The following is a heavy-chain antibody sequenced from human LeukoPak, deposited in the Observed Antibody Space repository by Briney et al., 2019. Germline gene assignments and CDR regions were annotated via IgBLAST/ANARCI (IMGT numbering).Heavy chain of an antibody. Sequence: PSETLSLTCTVSGGSISSYYWSWIRQPPGKGLEWIGYIYYSGSTNYNPSLKSRVTISVYTSKNQFSLKLSSVTAADTAVYYCAREGYSSSHFDYWGQGTLVTVSS. CDR3: AREGYSSSHFDY. J-gene: IGHJ4*02. D-gene: IGHD6-6*01. CDR2: IYYSGST. V-gene: IGHV4-59*01. CDR1: GGSISSYY.